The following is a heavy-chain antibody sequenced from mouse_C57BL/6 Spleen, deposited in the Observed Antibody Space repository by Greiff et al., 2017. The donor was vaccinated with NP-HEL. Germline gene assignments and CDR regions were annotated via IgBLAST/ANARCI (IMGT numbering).Heavy chain of an antibody. V-gene: IGHV5-16*01. CDR2: INHDGSST. Sequence: EVKLVESEGGLVQPGSSMKLSCTASGFTFSDYYMAWVRQVPEKGLEWVANINHDGSSTYYLDSLKSRFIISRDNAKNILYLQMSILKSEDTATYYCAREGYYGNVFDYWGQGTTLTVSS. CDR1: GFTFSDYY. CDR3: AREGYYGNVFDY. J-gene: IGHJ2*01. D-gene: IGHD2-1*01.